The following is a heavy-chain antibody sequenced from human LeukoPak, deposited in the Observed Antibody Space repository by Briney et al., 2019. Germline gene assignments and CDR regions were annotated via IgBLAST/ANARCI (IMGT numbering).Heavy chain of an antibody. CDR3: ARVVPDGYSDY. J-gene: IGHJ4*02. Sequence: SETLSLTCTVSGGSISSYWWSWIRQPPGKGLEWIGYIYYSGSTNYNPSLKSRVTISVDTSKNQFSLKLSSVTAADTAVYYCARVVPDGYSDYWGQGTLVTVSS. CDR2: IYYSGST. V-gene: IGHV4-59*01. CDR1: GGSISSYW. D-gene: IGHD2-2*01.